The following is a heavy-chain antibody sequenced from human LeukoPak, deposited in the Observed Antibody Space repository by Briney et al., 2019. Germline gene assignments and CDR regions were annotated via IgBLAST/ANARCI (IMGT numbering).Heavy chain of an antibody. CDR3: ARVVYYYGSGSFYDY. CDR1: GFTFSSYW. J-gene: IGHJ4*02. CDR2: IKQDGSEK. Sequence: GGSLRLSCAASGFTFSSYWMSWVRQAPGKGLEWVANIKQDGSEKYYVDSVKGRFTISRDNAKNSLYLQMNSLRAEDTAVYYCARVVYYYGSGSFYDYWGQGTLVTVSS. D-gene: IGHD3-10*01. V-gene: IGHV3-7*03.